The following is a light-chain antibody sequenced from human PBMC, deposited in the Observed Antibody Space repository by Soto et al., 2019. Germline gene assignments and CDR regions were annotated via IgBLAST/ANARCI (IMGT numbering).Light chain of an antibody. CDR3: SSSTSSRTYVL. Sequence: QSVLTQPASVSGSPGQSITISCIGTSSDVGGYNSVSWYQQQSGKAPKLMIYEVSDRPSGVSNRFSSSKSGNTASLTISGLQAEDEADYYCSSSTSSRTYVLFGGGTKLTVL. V-gene: IGLV2-14*01. CDR1: SSDVGGYNS. J-gene: IGLJ2*01. CDR2: EVS.